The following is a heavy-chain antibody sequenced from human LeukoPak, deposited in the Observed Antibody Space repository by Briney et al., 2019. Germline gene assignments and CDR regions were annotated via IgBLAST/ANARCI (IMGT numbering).Heavy chain of an antibody. Sequence: ASVKVSCKASGYTFTGYYMHWVRQAPGQGLEWMGIINPSGGSTSYAQKFQGRVTMTRDTSTSTVYMELSSLRSEDTAVYYCASESQQWLEYEWGQGTLVTVSS. D-gene: IGHD6-19*01. CDR3: ASESQQWLEYE. CDR2: INPSGGST. CDR1: GYTFTGYY. V-gene: IGHV1-46*01. J-gene: IGHJ4*02.